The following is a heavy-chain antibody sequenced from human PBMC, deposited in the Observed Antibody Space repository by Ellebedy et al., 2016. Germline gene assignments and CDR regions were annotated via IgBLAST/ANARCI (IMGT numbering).Heavy chain of an antibody. CDR3: TRRSDWFDS. CDR2: IDYSANT. J-gene: IGHJ5*01. Sequence: SETLSLTCTVSGCSISGYFWNWIRQSPGRGLEWIANIDYSANTNYNPSLESRVTISVDTKKKQISLHLRSVTAADTAVYYCTRRSDWFDSWGQGLPVTVSS. CDR1: GCSISGYF. V-gene: IGHV4-59*01.